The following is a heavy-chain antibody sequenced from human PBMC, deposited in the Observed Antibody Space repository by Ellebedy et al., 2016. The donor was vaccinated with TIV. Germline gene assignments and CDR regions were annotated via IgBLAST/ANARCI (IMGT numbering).Heavy chain of an antibody. CDR3: ARDFNSGCSGGRCLNWFDP. CDR1: GGTFSSSG. J-gene: IGHJ5*02. CDR2: IVPISGTA. D-gene: IGHD2-15*01. V-gene: IGHV1-69*13. Sequence: AASVKVSCKASGGTFSSSGISWVRQAPGQGLEWMGGIVPISGTANYAQKFQGRVTITADYFTSTAYMELYSLRSEDTAIYYWARDFNSGCSGGRCLNWFDPWGQGTLVTVFS.